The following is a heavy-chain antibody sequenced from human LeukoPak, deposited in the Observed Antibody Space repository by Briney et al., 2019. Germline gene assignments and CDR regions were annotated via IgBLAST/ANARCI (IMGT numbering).Heavy chain of an antibody. CDR2: ISSNINYI. CDR1: GFTFSSHA. D-gene: IGHD6-13*01. Sequence: GGSLRLSCAASGFTFSSHAMSWVLQAPGKGLECVSAISSNINYIQYADSVKGRFTISRDNAKNSLYLQMNSLRAEDTAVYYCARRNSGYSSSWYFNGYWGQGTLVTVSS. J-gene: IGHJ4*02. CDR3: ARRNSGYSSSWYFNGY. V-gene: IGHV3-21*01.